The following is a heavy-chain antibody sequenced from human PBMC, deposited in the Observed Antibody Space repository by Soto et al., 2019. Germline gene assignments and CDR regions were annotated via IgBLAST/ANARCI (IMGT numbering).Heavy chain of an antibody. CDR1: GFTFSNAW. J-gene: IGHJ3*02. D-gene: IGHD2-21*01. V-gene: IGHV3-15*07. Sequence: EVQLVESGGGLVKPGGSLRLSCAASGFTFSNAWMNWVRQAPGKGLEWVGRIKSKTDGGTTDYAAPVKGRFTISRDDSKNTLYLQMNSLTTEDTAVYYCTTGLVKGRGAFDIWGQGTMVTVSS. CDR3: TTGLVKGRGAFDI. CDR2: IKSKTDGGTT.